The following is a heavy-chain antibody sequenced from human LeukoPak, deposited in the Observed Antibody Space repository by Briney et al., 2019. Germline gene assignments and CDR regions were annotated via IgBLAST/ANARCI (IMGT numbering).Heavy chain of an antibody. V-gene: IGHV4-39*01. J-gene: IGHJ4*02. CDR3: ARHDGLYQLQEPYYFDY. CDR2: IYYSGST. Sequence: SQTLSLTCTVSGGSISSSSYYWGWIRQPPGKGLEWIGSIYYSGSTYYNPSLKSRVTISVDTSKNQFSLKLSSVTAADTAVYYCARHDGLYQLQEPYYFDYWGQGTLVTVSS. D-gene: IGHD2-2*01. CDR1: GGSISSSSYY.